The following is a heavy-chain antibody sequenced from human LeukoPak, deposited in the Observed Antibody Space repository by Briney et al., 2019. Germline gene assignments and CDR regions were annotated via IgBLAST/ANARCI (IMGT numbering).Heavy chain of an antibody. CDR2: IYYSGST. Sequence: SETLSLTCTVSGGSISSYYWSWIRQPPGKGLEWIGYIYYSGSTNYNPSLKSRVTISVDTSKNQFSLKLSSVTAADTAVYYCARGQGDSAMIVAYYFDYWGQGTLVTVSS. V-gene: IGHV4-59*08. CDR1: GGSISSYY. D-gene: IGHD3-22*01. CDR3: ARGQGDSAMIVAYYFDY. J-gene: IGHJ4*02.